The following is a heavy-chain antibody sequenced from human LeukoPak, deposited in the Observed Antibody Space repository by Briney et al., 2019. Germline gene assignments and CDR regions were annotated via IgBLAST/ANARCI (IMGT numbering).Heavy chain of an antibody. CDR1: GGSISSYY. Sequence: SETLSLTCTVSGGSISSYYWSWIRQPPGKGLEWIGYIYYSRSTNYNPSLKSRVTISVDTSKNQFSLKLSSVTAADTAVFYCAGVCYRSWWFGNYFELWGQGTLVTVSS. J-gene: IGHJ4*02. CDR3: AGVCYRSWWFGNYFEL. D-gene: IGHD2-8*01. V-gene: IGHV4-59*01. CDR2: IYYSRST.